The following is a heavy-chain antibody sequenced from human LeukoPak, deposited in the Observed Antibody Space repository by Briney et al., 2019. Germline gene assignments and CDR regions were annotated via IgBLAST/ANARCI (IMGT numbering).Heavy chain of an antibody. J-gene: IGHJ4*02. CDR1: GYTFTCYG. Sequence: ASVKVSCKASGYTFTCYGISWVRQAPGQGLEWMGWISAYNGNTNYAQKVQGRVTMTTDTSTSTAYMELRSLRSDDTAVYYCARRAMVRGVTQRYFDYWGQGTLVTVSS. V-gene: IGHV1-18*01. CDR2: ISAYNGNT. D-gene: IGHD3-10*01. CDR3: ARRAMVRGVTQRYFDY.